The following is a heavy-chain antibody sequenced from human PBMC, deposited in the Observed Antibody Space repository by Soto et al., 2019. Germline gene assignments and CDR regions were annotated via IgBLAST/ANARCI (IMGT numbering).Heavy chain of an antibody. J-gene: IGHJ6*02. D-gene: IGHD6-19*01. CDR2: TYYRSKWYN. CDR3: VREHWLDSRNYYGLDV. V-gene: IGHV6-1*01. CDR1: GDSVSRNSAA. Sequence: PSQTLSLTCAISGDSVSRNSAAWNWIRQSPSRGLEWLGRTYYRSKWYNDYAVSVKSRITINADMSKNQFSLQLQTVTPEDTAVYYCVREHWLDSRNYYGLDVWGQGTTVTVSS.